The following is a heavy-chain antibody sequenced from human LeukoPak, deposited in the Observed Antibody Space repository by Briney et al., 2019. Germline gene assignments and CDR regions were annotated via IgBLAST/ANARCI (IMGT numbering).Heavy chain of an antibody. CDR2: ISTYNGHT. V-gene: IGHV1-18*01. J-gene: IGHJ4*02. Sequence: ASVKVSCKASGYTFTSYGISWVRQAPGQGLEWMGWISTYNGHTNCARKVQGRVSITTDTSARTAYMELRSLGSEDTAIYYCARSKDFPFFDAWGQGTLVTVSS. CDR1: GYTFTSYG. CDR3: ARSKDFPFFDA.